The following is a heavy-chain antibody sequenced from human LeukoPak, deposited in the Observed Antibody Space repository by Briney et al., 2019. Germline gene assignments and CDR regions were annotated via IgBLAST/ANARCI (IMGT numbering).Heavy chain of an antibody. Sequence: ASVKVSCKASGYTFTSYGISWVRQAPGQGLEWMGWISAYNGNTNYAQKLQGRVTMTTDTSTSTAYMELRSLRSDDTAVYYCARGEGGNWIDDDSYGDYWGQGTLVTVSS. CDR1: GYTFTSYG. CDR2: ISAYNGNT. CDR3: ARGEGGNWIDDDSYGDY. J-gene: IGHJ4*02. V-gene: IGHV1-18*01. D-gene: IGHD1-20*01.